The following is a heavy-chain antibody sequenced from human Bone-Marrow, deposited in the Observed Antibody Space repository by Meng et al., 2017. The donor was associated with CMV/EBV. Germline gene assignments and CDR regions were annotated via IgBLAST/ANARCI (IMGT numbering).Heavy chain of an antibody. V-gene: IGHV3-30*02. Sequence: GESLKISCAASGFTFSSFGFHWVRQAPGKGLEWVAFIRYDGSKKDHADSVKGRFTISRDDSKNTLYVQMNSLRAEDTAVYYCANDRLYSSSSDYWGQGTLVTVSS. CDR1: GFTFSSFG. CDR3: ANDRLYSSSSDY. J-gene: IGHJ4*02. D-gene: IGHD6-6*01. CDR2: IRYDGSKK.